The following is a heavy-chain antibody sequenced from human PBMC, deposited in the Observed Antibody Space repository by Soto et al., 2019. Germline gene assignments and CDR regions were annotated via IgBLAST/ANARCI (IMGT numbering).Heavy chain of an antibody. J-gene: IGHJ4*02. CDR2: INPNSGGT. D-gene: IGHD2-15*01. CDR1: GYTFTGYY. Sequence: GASVKVSCKASGYTFTGYYMHWVRQAPGQGLEWMGWINPNSGGTNYAQKFQGRVTMTRDTSISTAYMELSRLRSDDTAVYYCARDPIYCSGGSCYHIDYWGQGTRVTVSS. CDR3: ARDPIYCSGGSCYHIDY. V-gene: IGHV1-2*02.